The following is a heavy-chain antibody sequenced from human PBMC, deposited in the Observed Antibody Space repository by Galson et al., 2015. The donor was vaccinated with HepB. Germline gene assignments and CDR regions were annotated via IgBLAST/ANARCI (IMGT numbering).Heavy chain of an antibody. CDR1: GFAFNSYV. CDR3: ASVVVVESPYFDY. V-gene: IGHV3-30*04. D-gene: IGHD2-21*01. J-gene: IGHJ4*02. CDR2: ISYDETKK. Sequence: SLRLSCAASGFAFNSYVMHWVRQAPGKGLDWVALISYDETKKYYADSVRGRFTISRDNSRNTLYLQANTLRADDTAVYYCASVVVVESPYFDYWGQGALVTVSS.